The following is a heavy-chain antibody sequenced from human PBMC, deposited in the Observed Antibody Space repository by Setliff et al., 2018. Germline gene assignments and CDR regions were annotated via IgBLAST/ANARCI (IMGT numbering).Heavy chain of an antibody. Sequence: GESLRLSCAASGFTFDDYGMSWVRQAPGKGLEWVSGINWNGGSTGYADSVKGRFTISRDNAKNSLYLQMNSLRAEDTALYYCARESLTDTAMVTFDYWGQGTLVTVSS. D-gene: IGHD5-18*01. CDR2: INWNGGST. V-gene: IGHV3-20*04. CDR1: GFTFDDYG. J-gene: IGHJ4*02. CDR3: ARESLTDTAMVTFDY.